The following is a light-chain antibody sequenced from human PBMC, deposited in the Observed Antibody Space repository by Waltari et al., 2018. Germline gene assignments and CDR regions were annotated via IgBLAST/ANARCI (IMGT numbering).Light chain of an antibody. CDR1: QSVSSSY. CDR3: QQYGSSIT. Sequence: EIVLTQSPGTLSLSLGERATLSCRASQSVSSSYSAWYQQKLGQPPRLLIYGASSRATGIPDRFSGRGSGTDFTLTISTLEPEDFAVYYCQQYGSSITFGQGTRLDIK. J-gene: IGKJ5*01. CDR2: GAS. V-gene: IGKV3-20*01.